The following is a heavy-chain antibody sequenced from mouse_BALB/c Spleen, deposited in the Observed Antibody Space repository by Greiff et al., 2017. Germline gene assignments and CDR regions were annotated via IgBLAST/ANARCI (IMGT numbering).Heavy chain of an antibody. J-gene: IGHJ2*01. CDR2: ISSGGSYT. CDR3: ANYYGSSYGLGY. CDR1: GFTFSSYA. V-gene: IGHV5-9-3*01. Sequence: EVHLVESGGGLVKPGGSLKLSCAASGFTFSSYAMSWVRQTPEKRLEWVATISSGGSYTYYPDSVKGRFTISRDNAKNTLYLQMSSLRSEDTAMYYCANYYGSSYGLGYWGQGTTLTVSS. D-gene: IGHD1-1*01.